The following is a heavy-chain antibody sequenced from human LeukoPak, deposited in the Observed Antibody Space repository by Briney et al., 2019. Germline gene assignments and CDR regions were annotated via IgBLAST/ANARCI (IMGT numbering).Heavy chain of an antibody. V-gene: IGHV3-23*01. CDR3: AKGSGGYHYPIDY. D-gene: IGHD5-12*01. J-gene: IGHJ4*02. CDR1: GFTFSSYA. Sequence: GGSLRLSCAASGFTFSSYAMSWVRQAPGKGLEWVSAISGSGGSTDYADSVKGRFTISSDNSKNTLSLQINSLRAEDTAVYYCAKGSGGYHYPIDYWGQGTLVTVSS. CDR2: ISGSGGST.